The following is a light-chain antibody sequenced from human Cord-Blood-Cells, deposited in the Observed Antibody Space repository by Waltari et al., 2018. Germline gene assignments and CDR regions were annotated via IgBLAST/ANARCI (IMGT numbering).Light chain of an antibody. J-gene: IGKJ5*01. CDR1: QSVSSY. CDR3: QQRSNWPPIT. Sequence: EIVLTQSPATLSLSPGERATLSCRASQSVSSYLAWYQQKPGQAPRLLIYEASNRVTGIPTRFSGSGSGTDFTLTISSLEPEDFAVYYCQQRSNWPPITFGQGTRLEIK. CDR2: EAS. V-gene: IGKV3-11*01.